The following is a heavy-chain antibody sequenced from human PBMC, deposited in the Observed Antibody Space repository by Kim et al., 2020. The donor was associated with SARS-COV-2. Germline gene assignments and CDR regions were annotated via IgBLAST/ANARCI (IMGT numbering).Heavy chain of an antibody. D-gene: IGHD3-10*01. J-gene: IGHJ3*02. CDR2: INPSGGST. Sequence: ASVKVSCKASGYTFTSYYMHWVRQAPGQGLEWMGIINPSGGSTSYAQKFQGRVTMTRDTSTSTVYMELSSLRSEDTAVYYCAGSDPVRGVTILDAFDIWGQGTMLTVSS. CDR1: GYTFTSYY. V-gene: IGHV1-46*01. CDR3: AGSDPVRGVTILDAFDI.